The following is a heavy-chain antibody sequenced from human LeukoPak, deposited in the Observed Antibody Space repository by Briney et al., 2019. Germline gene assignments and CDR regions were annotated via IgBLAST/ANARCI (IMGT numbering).Heavy chain of an antibody. CDR1: RFTFDDYA. V-gene: IGHV3-9*01. J-gene: IGHJ4*02. D-gene: IGHD2-15*01. Sequence: SLTLSCAASRFTFDDYAMHWVRQPAGKGLEWVSGISWNSGRIGYADSVKGRFTIPRDNAKNSLYLQMNSLRAEDTAVYYCAREGVVVTATRYYFDSWGQGTLVTVSS. CDR2: ISWNSGRI. CDR3: AREGVVVTATRYYFDS.